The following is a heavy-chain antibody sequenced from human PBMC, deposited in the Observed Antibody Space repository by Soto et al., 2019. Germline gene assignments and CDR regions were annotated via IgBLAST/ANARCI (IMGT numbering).Heavy chain of an antibody. J-gene: IGHJ6*02. Sequence: EVQLVESGGGLVQPGGSLRLSCEASGFTFRNYDMHWVRQGTGKGLEWVSGISAAGDPDYADSVEGRFTISRENAKNSFFLKMTSLRVGATAVYYCARTERDFYGLDVWGQGTTVIVSS. CDR1: GFTFRNYD. CDR2: ISAAGDP. CDR3: ARTERDFYGLDV. V-gene: IGHV3-13*05.